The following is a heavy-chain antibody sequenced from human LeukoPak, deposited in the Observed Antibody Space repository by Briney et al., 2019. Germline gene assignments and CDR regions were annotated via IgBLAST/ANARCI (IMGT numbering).Heavy chain of an antibody. V-gene: IGHV3-49*04. CDR2: IRSKAYGGTT. CDR1: GFTFGDYA. Sequence: PGRSLRLSCTASGFTFGDYAMSWVRQAPGKGLEWVGFIRSKAYGGTTEYAASVKGRFTISRDDSKSIAYLQMNSLKTEDTAVYYCTRVSQYYYDSSGYYLNWFDPWGQGTLVTVSS. CDR3: TRVSQYYYDSSGYYLNWFDP. J-gene: IGHJ5*02. D-gene: IGHD3-22*01.